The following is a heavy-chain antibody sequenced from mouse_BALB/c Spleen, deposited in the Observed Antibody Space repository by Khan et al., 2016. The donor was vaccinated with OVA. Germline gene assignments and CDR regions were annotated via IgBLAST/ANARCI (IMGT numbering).Heavy chain of an antibody. D-gene: IGHD2-10*01. J-gene: IGHJ4*01. CDR1: GFSLTNYG. CDR2: IWTDGSP. CDR3: SGQPYCHYNSMDY. Sequence: QMQLEESGPGLVAPSQSLSITCTTSGFSLTNYGVHWVRQPPGKGLEWLVVIWTDGSPTYNSALNSKLTICKDNSWSQVYLKMNSLQTDDTAMYFWSGQPYCHYNSMDYWGQGTSVTVSS. V-gene: IGHV2-6-1*01.